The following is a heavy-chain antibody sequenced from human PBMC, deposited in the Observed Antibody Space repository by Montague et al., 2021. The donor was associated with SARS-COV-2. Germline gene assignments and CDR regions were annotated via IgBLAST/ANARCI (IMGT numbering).Heavy chain of an antibody. CDR1: GCSISSYY. CDR2: IYTSGST. Sequence: SECLSLTCTVSGCSISSYYWSWIRQPAGKGLEWIGRIYTSGSTNYNPSLKSRVTMSVATSKNQFSLKLRSVTAADTAVYFCARDGLERQWWMLGWFDPWGQGTLVTVSS. J-gene: IGHJ5*02. D-gene: IGHD1-1*01. V-gene: IGHV4-4*07. CDR3: ARDGLERQWWMLGWFDP.